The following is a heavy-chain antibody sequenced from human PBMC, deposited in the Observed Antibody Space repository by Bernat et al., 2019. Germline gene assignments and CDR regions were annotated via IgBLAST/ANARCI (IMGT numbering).Heavy chain of an antibody. CDR3: ARDPGGSLDFDY. Sequence: EVQLVESGGGSVQSGKSLTLSCAASGFTFSTYDMNWLRQAPGKGLEWVSFITNAGDSTYYADSVKGRFIISRDNAENSLYLQMNNLRAEDTALYYCARDPGGSLDFDYRGQGVLVTVSS. D-gene: IGHD6-13*01. CDR1: GFTFSTYD. V-gene: IGHV3-48*01. J-gene: IGHJ4*02. CDR2: ITNAGDST.